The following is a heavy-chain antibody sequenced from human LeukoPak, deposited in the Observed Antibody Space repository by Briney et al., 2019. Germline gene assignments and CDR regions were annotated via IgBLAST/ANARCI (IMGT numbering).Heavy chain of an antibody. D-gene: IGHD6-19*01. V-gene: IGHV3-9*01. CDR1: GFTFYDYA. CDR2: ISWNSGSI. CDR3: AKVKQWLAMDV. J-gene: IGHJ6*03. Sequence: GGSLRLSCAASGFTFYDYAMHWVRHAPGKGLEWVSGISWNSGSIGYADSVKGRFTISRDNAKNSLYLQMNSLRAEDTALYYCAKVKQWLAMDVWGKGTTVTVSS.